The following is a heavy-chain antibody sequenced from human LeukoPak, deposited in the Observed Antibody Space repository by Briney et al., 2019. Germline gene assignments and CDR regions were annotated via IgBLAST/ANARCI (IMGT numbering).Heavy chain of an antibody. CDR3: ARDSEYSYGFDC. J-gene: IGHJ4*02. D-gene: IGHD5-18*01. Sequence: SETLSLTCTVSGGSISSGYWSWIRQAPGKGLEWIGYIYYSGSTNYNPSLKSRVTISVGTSKNQFSLKLNSVTAADTAVYFCARDSEYSYGFDCWGQGTLVTVSS. V-gene: IGHV4-59*01. CDR2: IYYSGST. CDR1: GGSISSGY.